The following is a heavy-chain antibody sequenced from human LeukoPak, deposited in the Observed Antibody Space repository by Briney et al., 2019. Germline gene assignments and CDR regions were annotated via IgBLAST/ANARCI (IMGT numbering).Heavy chain of an antibody. J-gene: IGHJ5*02. CDR1: GGSISSSSYY. D-gene: IGHD2-2*01. CDR2: IYYSEIT. Sequence: SETLSLTCTVSGGSISSSSYYWGWIRQPPGEGLEWIGSIYYSEITYYNPSLKSRVTISVDTSKNQFSLKLSSVTAADTAVYYCARHADCSSTSCYQSWFDPWGQGTLVTVSS. CDR3: ARHADCSSTSCYQSWFDP. V-gene: IGHV4-39*01.